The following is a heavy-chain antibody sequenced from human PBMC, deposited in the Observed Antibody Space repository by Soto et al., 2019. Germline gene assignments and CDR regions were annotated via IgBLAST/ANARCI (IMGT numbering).Heavy chain of an antibody. CDR3: ARDRRGYCSGGSCYSVFYYYGMDV. V-gene: IGHV4-31*03. Sequence: TLSLTCTVSGGSISSGGYYWSWIRQHPGKGLEWIGYIYYSGSTYYNPSLKSRVTISVDTSKNQFSLKLSSVTAADTAVYYCARDRRGYCSGGSCYSVFYYYGMDVWGQGTTVTVSS. J-gene: IGHJ6*02. D-gene: IGHD2-15*01. CDR2: IYYSGST. CDR1: GGSISSGGYY.